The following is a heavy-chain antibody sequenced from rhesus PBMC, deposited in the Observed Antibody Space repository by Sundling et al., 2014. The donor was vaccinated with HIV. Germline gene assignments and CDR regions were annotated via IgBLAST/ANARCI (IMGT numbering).Heavy chain of an antibody. CDR3: ARRVAVTAQFDF. Sequence: QVQLQESGPGLVKPSETLSLTCAVSGYSISSGYGWSWIRQPPGKGLEWIGRVSGNTGNTDYNPSLKSRVTISRDTSNKQLSLRLTSVTAADTAVYYCARRVAVTAQFDFWGQGSPGHRLL. D-gene: IGHD2-27*01. CDR1: GYSISSGYG. J-gene: IGHJ4*01. CDR2: VSGNTGNT. V-gene: IGHV4-127*01.